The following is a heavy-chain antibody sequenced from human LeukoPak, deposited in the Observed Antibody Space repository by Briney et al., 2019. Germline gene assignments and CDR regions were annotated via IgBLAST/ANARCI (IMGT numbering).Heavy chain of an antibody. Sequence: RGESLKVSCRGSGYIFTSYWISWVRQMPGEGLEWMVRINPSNSYINYNPSFQGHVTFSVDKSIATAYLQWTTLMASDTAMYYCARGGWLDDYWGQGTLVTVSS. CDR1: GYIFTSYW. CDR2: INPSNSYI. D-gene: IGHD6-19*01. V-gene: IGHV5-10-1*01. J-gene: IGHJ4*02. CDR3: ARGGWLDDY.